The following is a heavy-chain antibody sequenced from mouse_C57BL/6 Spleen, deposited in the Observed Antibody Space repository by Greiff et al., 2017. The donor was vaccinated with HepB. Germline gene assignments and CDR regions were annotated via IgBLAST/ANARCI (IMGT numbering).Heavy chain of an antibody. CDR1: GYTFTEYT. V-gene: IGHV1-62-2*01. D-gene: IGHD1-1*01. Sequence: QVQLQQSGAEPVKPGASVKLSCKASGYTFTEYTIHWVKQRSGQGLEWIGWFYPGSGSIKYNEKFKDKATLTADKSSSTVDMELSRLTSEDSAVYFCARHEGYYGSTWYFDVWGTGTTGTVSS. J-gene: IGHJ1*03. CDR2: FYPGSGSI. CDR3: ARHEGYYGSTWYFDV.